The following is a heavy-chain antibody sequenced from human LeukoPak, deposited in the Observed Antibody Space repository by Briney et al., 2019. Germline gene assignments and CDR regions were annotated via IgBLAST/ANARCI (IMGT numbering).Heavy chain of an antibody. CDR3: ARVPDAFDI. J-gene: IGHJ3*02. CDR2: IYYSGST. CDR1: GGSISSYY. V-gene: IGHV4-59*01. Sequence: SETLSLTCTVSGGSISSYYWSWIRQPPGKGLEWIGYIYYSGSTNYNPSLKSRVTISVDTSKNQFSPKLSSVTAADTAVYYCARVPDAFDIWGQGTMVTVSS.